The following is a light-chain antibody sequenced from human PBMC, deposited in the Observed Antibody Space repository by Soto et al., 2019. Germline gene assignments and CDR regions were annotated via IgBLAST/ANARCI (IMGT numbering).Light chain of an antibody. Sequence: DIVMTQSPATLSVAPGERVTFSCRASQGVSRKLAWYQHKPGQAPRLLISGASTGATGIPARFSGSGSGTDFTLTISRLEPEDFALYYCQQYGTLPITFGQGTRLEIK. CDR2: GAS. CDR1: QGVSRK. V-gene: IGKV3-15*01. J-gene: IGKJ5*01. CDR3: QQYGTLPIT.